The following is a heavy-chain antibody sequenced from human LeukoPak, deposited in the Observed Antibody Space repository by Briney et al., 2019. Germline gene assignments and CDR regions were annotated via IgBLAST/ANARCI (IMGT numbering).Heavy chain of an antibody. CDR1: GFIFDDYA. V-gene: IGHV3-9*03. CDR3: AKEWGVDYGLRY. CDR2: ISWDSDSI. J-gene: IGHJ4*02. D-gene: IGHD4-17*01. Sequence: GGSLRLSCAASGFIFDDYAMHWVRQAPGKGLEWVSGISWDSDSIDYADSVKGRFTISRDNAKNSLYLQMNSLRAEDMALYYCAKEWGVDYGLRYWGQGTLVTVSS.